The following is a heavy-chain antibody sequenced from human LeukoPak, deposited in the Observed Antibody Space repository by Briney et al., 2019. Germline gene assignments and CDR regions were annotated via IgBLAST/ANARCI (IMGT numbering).Heavy chain of an antibody. J-gene: IGHJ4*02. CDR1: GGSISSGSYY. CDR2: IYTSGST. V-gene: IGHV4-61*02. Sequence: PSETLSLTCTVSGGSISSGSYYWSWIRQPAGKGLEWIGRIYTSGSTNYNPSLKSRVTMSVDTSKNQFSLKLSSVTAADTAVYYCAGDAYYYDSSGYRRGFDYWGQGTLVTVSS. D-gene: IGHD3-22*01. CDR3: AGDAYYYDSSGYRRGFDY.